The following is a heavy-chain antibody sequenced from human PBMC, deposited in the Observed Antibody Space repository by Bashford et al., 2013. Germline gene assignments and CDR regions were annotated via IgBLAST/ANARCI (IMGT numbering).Heavy chain of an antibody. Sequence: GGSLRLSCAASGFTFSSYAMHWVRQAPGKGLEWVAVISYDGSNKYYADSVKGRFTISRDNSKNTLYLQMNSLRAEDTAVYYCARDFRSSGYYGAFDIWGQGTMVTVSS. D-gene: IGHD3-22*01. J-gene: IGHJ3*02. CDR1: GFTFSSYA. CDR2: ISYDGSNK. CDR3: ARDFRSSGYYGAFDI. V-gene: IGHV3-30-3*01.